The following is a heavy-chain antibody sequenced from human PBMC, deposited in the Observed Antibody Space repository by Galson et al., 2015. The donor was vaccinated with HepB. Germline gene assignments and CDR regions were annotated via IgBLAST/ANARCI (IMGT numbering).Heavy chain of an antibody. V-gene: IGHV3-11*06. J-gene: IGHJ4*02. Sequence: SLRLSCAASGFSFIDYYMSWIRQAPGKGLEWVSYISSSSRYTNYADSVKGRFTISRDNAKNSLYLQMNSLRAEDTAVYYCAGGGDDILTGYYSFDYWGQGTLVTVSS. CDR1: GFSFIDYY. CDR3: AGGGDDILTGYYSFDY. D-gene: IGHD3-9*01. CDR2: ISSSSRYT.